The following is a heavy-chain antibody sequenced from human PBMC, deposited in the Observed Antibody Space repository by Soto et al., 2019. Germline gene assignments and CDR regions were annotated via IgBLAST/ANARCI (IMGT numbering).Heavy chain of an antibody. CDR1: GYTFTGHY. CDR2: IGPLSGAT. CDR3: GRGRSGQKVVFY. J-gene: IGHJ4*02. D-gene: IGHD1-26*01. Sequence: ASVKVSCKASGYTFTGHYIHWVRQAPEQGPEWMGGIGPLSGATRYAQRFQGRVTMTRDMSITTVYMELNNLSPDDTAVYYCGRGRSGQKVVFYWGQGTPVTVSS. V-gene: IGHV1-2*02.